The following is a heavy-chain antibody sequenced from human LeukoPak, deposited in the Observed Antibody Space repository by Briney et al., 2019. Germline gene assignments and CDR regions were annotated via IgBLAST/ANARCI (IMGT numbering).Heavy chain of an antibody. D-gene: IGHD3-10*01. CDR2: IYYRYKRYS. CDR3: TGGGLVRGTLHWFDP. CDR1: VDSVSGGSAG. V-gene: IGHV6-1*01. Sequence: SQTLSLTCAISVDSVSGGSAGWNWIRQSPSRGLEWLGRIYYRYKRYSDYAISLKSRITINPDTSRNQFSLQLNSVTHDDTAVYYCTGGGLVRGTLHWFDPWGQGTLVTVSS. J-gene: IGHJ5*02.